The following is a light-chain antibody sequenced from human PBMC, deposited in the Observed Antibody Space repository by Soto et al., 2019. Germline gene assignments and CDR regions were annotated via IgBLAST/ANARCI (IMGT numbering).Light chain of an antibody. V-gene: IGLV1-44*01. CDR3: AAGDDSQNVLDA. J-gene: IGLJ1*01. CDR2: VND. Sequence: QSVLTQPPSVSGTPGQRVTISCSGSNSNIGSNNVNWYQQLPGTAPKLLICVNDQRPSGVPDRFSGSKSGNSASLTISGLQSEDEAECYCAAGDDSQNVLDAFGSGTKLTVL. CDR1: NSNIGSNN.